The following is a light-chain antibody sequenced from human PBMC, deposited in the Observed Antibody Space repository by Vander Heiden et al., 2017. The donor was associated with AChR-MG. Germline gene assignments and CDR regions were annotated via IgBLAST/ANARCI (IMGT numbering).Light chain of an antibody. CDR1: SRDVGGYNN. CDR2: DVS. CDR3: SSYTSSSTRV. V-gene: IGLV2-14*03. Sequence: QSALTHPASVSGSPGQSIAISCTGTSRDVGGYNNVSWYQQHPGKAPKLMIYDVSNRPSGVSNRFSGSKSGNTAALTISGLQAEDEADYYCSSYTSSSTRVFGGGTKLTVL. J-gene: IGLJ3*02.